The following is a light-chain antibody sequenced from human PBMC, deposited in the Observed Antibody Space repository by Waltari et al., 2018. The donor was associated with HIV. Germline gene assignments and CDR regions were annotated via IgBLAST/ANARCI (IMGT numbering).Light chain of an antibody. CDR2: TAS. CDR1: QGISTY. V-gene: IGKV1-9*01. CDR3: QQLKSYPLT. Sequence: IQLTQSPSFLSASVGDRVTITCRATQGISTYLAWYQQKPGKAPKPLIFTASALQSGVPSSFSGRGAETEFTRTISGLRPEDFATYYCQQLKSYPLTFGGGTKVEIK. J-gene: IGKJ4*02.